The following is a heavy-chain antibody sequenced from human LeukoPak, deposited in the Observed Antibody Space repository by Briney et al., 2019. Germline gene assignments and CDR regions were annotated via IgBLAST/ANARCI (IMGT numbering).Heavy chain of an antibody. CDR3: AREPWSYGSGSYFDY. CDR1: GGTFSSYA. V-gene: IGHV1-69*04. D-gene: IGHD3-10*01. J-gene: IGHJ4*02. Sequence: GSSVKVSCKASGGTFSSYAISWVRQAPGQGLEWMGRIIPILGIANYAQKFQGRVTITADKSTSTAYMELSSLRSEDTAVYYCAREPWSYGSGSYFDYWGQGTLVTVSS. CDR2: IIPILGIA.